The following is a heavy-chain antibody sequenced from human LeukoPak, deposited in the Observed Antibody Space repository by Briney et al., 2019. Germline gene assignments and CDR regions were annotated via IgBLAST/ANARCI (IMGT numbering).Heavy chain of an antibody. Sequence: GGSLRLSCAASGFIFRNYAMSWVRQAPGKGLEWVSAITGSGDATYYADSVKGRFTVSRDNSKNTLYVEMNTLRAEDTAVYYCAKWRGYDILTGYYVSDFWGQGTLVTVSS. CDR3: AKWRGYDILTGYYVSDF. CDR2: ITGSGDAT. J-gene: IGHJ4*02. V-gene: IGHV3-23*01. D-gene: IGHD3-9*01. CDR1: GFIFRNYA.